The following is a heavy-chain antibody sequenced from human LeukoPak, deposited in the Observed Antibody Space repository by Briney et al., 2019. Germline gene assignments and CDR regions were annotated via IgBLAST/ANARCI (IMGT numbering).Heavy chain of an antibody. Sequence: GGSLRLSCAASGFTFSSYAMSWVRQAPGKGLEWVSVIYSGGSTYYADSVKGRFTISRDNSKNTLYLQMNSLRAEDTAVYYCSRASGSYHQGFDYWGQGTMVAVSS. V-gene: IGHV3-53*01. CDR3: SRASGSYHQGFDY. J-gene: IGHJ4*02. D-gene: IGHD1-26*01. CDR1: GFTFSSYA. CDR2: IYSGGST.